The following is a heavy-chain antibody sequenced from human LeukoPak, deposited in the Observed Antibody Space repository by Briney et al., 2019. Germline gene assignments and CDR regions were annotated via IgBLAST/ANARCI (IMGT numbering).Heavy chain of an antibody. CDR2: IIPIFGTA. V-gene: IGHV1-69*13. CDR1: GGTFSSYA. CDR3: ARDRIAANAFDI. D-gene: IGHD6-25*01. Sequence: GAAVKVSCKASGGTFSSYAISWVRQAPGQGLKWMGGIIPIFGTANYAQKFQGRVTITADESTSTAYMELSSLRSEDTAVYYCARDRIAANAFDIWGQGTMVTVSS. J-gene: IGHJ3*02.